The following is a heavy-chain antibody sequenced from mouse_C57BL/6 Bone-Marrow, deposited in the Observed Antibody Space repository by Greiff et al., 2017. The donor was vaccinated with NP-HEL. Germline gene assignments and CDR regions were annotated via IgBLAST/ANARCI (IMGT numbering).Heavy chain of an antibody. CDR2: IYPGSGST. CDR1: GYTFTGYW. J-gene: IGHJ2*01. D-gene: IGHD1-1*01. Sequence: QVQLQQSGAELMKPGASVKLSCKATGYTFTGYWIEWVKQRPGQGLEWIGDIYPGSGSTNYNEKFKSKATLTVDTSSSTAYMQLSSLTSEDSAVYYCARWYYGSRYFDYWGQGTTLTVSS. CDR3: ARWYYGSRYFDY. V-gene: IGHV1-55*01.